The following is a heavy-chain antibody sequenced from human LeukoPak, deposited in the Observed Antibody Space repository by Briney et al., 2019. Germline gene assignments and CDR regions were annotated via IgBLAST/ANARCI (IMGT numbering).Heavy chain of an antibody. CDR3: ARQSSAVALPSWNFDL. CDR2: IGNSDSYS. V-gene: IGHV5-10-1*01. CDR1: GYSFTSNW. J-gene: IGHJ2*01. D-gene: IGHD6-13*01. Sequence: RESPEISCKGSGYSFTSNWISWGRQMPGTGVGWMGGIGNSDSYSNYRPSNQGNVTISADKSISTAYLQWSSLKASDTAMYYCARQSSAVALPSWNFDLWGRGTLVTASS.